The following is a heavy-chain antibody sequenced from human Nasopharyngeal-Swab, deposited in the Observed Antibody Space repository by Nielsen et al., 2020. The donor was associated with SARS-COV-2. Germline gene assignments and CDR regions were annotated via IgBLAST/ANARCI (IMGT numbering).Heavy chain of an antibody. CDR2: ISSSSSYI. J-gene: IGHJ6*02. CDR1: GFTFSSYS. CDR3: ASRPASSSSVCYYYGMDV. Sequence: GGSLRLSCAASGFTFSSYSWNWAGQPPGKGREWVSSISSSSSYIYYADSVKGRFTISRDNAKNSLYLQMNSLRAEDTAVYYCASRPASSSSVCYYYGMDVWGQGTTVTVSS. V-gene: IGHV3-21*01. D-gene: IGHD6-6*01.